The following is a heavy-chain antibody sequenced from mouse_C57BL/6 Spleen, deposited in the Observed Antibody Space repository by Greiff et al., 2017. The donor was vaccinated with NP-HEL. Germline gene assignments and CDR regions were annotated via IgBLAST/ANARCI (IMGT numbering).Heavy chain of an antibody. V-gene: IGHV3-6*01. CDR2: ISYDGSN. Sequence: ESGPGLVKPSQSLSLTCSVTGYSITSGYYWNWIRQFPGNKLEWMGYISYDGSNNYNPSLKNRISITRDTSKNQFFLKLNSVTTEDTATYYCASDPNLLLHFDVWGTGTTVTVSS. CDR3: ASDPNLLLHFDV. D-gene: IGHD1-1*01. J-gene: IGHJ1*03. CDR1: GYSITSGYY.